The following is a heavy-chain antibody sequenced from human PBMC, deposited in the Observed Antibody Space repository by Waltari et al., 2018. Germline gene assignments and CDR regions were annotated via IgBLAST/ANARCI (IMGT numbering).Heavy chain of an antibody. CDR3: ARATYSSGRGDFDY. Sequence: QVQLVESGGGVVQPGRSLRLSCAASGFTFSSYGMHWVRQAPGKGLEWVAVIWYDGSNKYYSDSVKGRFTISRDNSKNTLYLQMNSLRAEDTAVYYCARATYSSGRGDFDYWGQGTLVTVSS. V-gene: IGHV3-33*01. CDR1: GFTFSSYG. D-gene: IGHD6-19*01. CDR2: IWYDGSNK. J-gene: IGHJ4*02.